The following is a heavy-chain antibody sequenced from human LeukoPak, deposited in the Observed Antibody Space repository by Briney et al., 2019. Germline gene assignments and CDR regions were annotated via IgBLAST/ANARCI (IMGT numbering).Heavy chain of an antibody. CDR3: ARVAGRMAYAFDI. J-gene: IGHJ3*02. CDR1: GFTFSTFW. D-gene: IGHD2-8*01. CDR2: INHDGSST. V-gene: IGHV3-74*01. Sequence: PGGSLRLSCATSGFTFSTFWMHWVRQAPGKGLVWVSRINHDGSSTNYADSVKGRFTISRDNAKNTLYLQMNSLRAEDTAVYYCARVAGRMAYAFDIWGQGTMVTVSS.